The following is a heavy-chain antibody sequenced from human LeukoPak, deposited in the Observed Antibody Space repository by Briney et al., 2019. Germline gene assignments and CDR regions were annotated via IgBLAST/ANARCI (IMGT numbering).Heavy chain of an antibody. V-gene: IGHV3-23*01. Sequence: GGSLRLSCVASGFTFSGYAMSWVRAAPGKGLEWVSSISGSGASTYYADSVKGRFTSSRDNSKNTLYLQVNNLRAEDTAVYYCAKESRYYYGSGSFSSQFDYWGQGNLVTVYS. D-gene: IGHD3-10*01. CDR2: ISGSGAST. CDR1: GFTFSGYA. J-gene: IGHJ4*02. CDR3: AKESRYYYGSGSFSSQFDY.